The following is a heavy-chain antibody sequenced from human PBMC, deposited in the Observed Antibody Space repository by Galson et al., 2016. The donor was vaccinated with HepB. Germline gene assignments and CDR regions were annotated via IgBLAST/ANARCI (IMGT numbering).Heavy chain of an antibody. CDR1: GFTFGSYG. CDR2: ISYDASKK. D-gene: IGHD3-10*01. J-gene: IGHJ1*01. V-gene: IGHV3-30*18. Sequence: SLRLSCAASGFTFGSYGMHWVRQAPGKGLEWVAVISYDASKKQYADSVKGRFTLSRDQSKNTLYLQMNRLRAEDTAVYYCAKSPLMFFGELLGYFQHWGQGTLVTVSS. CDR3: AKSPLMFFGELLGYFQH.